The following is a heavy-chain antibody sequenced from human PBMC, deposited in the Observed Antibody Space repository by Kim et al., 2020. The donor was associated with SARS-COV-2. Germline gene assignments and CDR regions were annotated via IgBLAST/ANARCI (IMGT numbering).Heavy chain of an antibody. CDR2: IIPIFGTA. V-gene: IGHV1-69*13. CDR1: GGTFSSYA. D-gene: IGHD3-3*01. CDR3: ARGPFWSGYYTVDYYYYYMDV. Sequence: SVKVSCKASGGTFSSYAISWVRQAPGQGLEWMGGIIPIFGTANYAQKFQGRVTSTADESTSTAYMELSSLRSEDTAVYYCARGPFWSGYYTVDYYYYYMDVWGKGTTVTVSS. J-gene: IGHJ6*03.